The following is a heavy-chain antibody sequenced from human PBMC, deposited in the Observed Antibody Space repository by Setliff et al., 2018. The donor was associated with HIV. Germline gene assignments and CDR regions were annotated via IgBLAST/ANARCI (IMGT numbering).Heavy chain of an antibody. J-gene: IGHJ4*02. CDR3: ARGDWYDFFDY. CDR1: GGSISSGSYY. CDR2: FYTSGST. V-gene: IGHV4-61*02. Sequence: SETLSLTCTVSGGSISSGSYYWSWIRQPAGKGLGWIGRFYTSGSTNYSPSLKSRVTMSVDTSKNQFSLKLSSVTAADTAVYYCARGDWYDFFDYWGQGTLVTVSS. D-gene: IGHD6-19*01.